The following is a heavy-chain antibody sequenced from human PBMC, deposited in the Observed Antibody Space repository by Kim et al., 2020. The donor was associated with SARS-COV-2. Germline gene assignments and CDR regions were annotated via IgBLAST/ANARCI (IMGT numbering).Heavy chain of an antibody. CDR1: GYTLTELS. CDR3: AMQYCSSTSCYVGAFDI. J-gene: IGHJ3*02. D-gene: IGHD2-2*01. V-gene: IGHV1-24*01. CDR2: FDPEDGET. Sequence: ASVKVSCKVSGYTLTELSMHWVRQAPGKGLEWMGGFDPEDGETIYAQKFQGRVTMTEDTSTDTAYMELSSLRSEDTAVYYCAMQYCSSTSCYVGAFDIWGQGTMVTVSS.